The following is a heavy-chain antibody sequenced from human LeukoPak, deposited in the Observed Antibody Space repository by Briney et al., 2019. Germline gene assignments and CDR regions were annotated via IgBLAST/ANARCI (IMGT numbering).Heavy chain of an antibody. CDR2: ISGSGGDT. Sequence: GGSLRLSCAASGSTFSSYAMSWVRQAPGKGLEWVAAISGSGGDTFFADSVKGRFTISRDSSKNTLYLQLNSLRAEDTAVYYCAKYYYESGSFSFDYWGQGTLLTVSS. CDR1: GSTFSSYA. D-gene: IGHD3-10*01. V-gene: IGHV3-23*01. J-gene: IGHJ4*02. CDR3: AKYYYESGSFSFDY.